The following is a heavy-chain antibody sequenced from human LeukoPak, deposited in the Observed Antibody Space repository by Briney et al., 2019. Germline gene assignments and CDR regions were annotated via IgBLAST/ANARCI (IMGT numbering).Heavy chain of an antibody. CDR1: GGSFSGYY. D-gene: IGHD2-2*01. CDR2: INHSGST. J-gene: IGHJ4*02. V-gene: IGHV4-34*01. CDR3: ARGKADIVVVPAAITRRKEFDH. Sequence: SETLSLTCAVYGGSFSGYYWSWIRQPPGKGLEWIGEINHSGSTNYNPSLKSRVTISVDTSKNQFSLKLSSVTAADTAVYYCARGKADIVVVPAAITRRKEFDHWGQGTLVTVSS.